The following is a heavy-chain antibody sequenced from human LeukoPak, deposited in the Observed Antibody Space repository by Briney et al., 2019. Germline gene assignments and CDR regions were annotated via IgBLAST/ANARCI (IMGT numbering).Heavy chain of an antibody. CDR3: ARRAVAGRGWFDP. CDR2: IYYSGST. D-gene: IGHD6-19*01. CDR1: GGSISSYY. V-gene: IGHV4-59*08. J-gene: IGHJ5*02. Sequence: SETLSLTCTVSGGSISSYYWSWIRQPPGEGLEWIGYIYYSGSTNYNPSLKSRVTISVDTSKNQFSLKLSSVTAADTAVYYCARRAVAGRGWFDPWGQGTLVTVSS.